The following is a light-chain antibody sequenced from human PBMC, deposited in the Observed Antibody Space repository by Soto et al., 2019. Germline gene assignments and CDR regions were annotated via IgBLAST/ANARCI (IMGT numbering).Light chain of an antibody. Sequence: DIQITQSPSSLSASVGDRITITCRASQSISRYVDWYQHKPGKAPKLLINAASSLERGVPSRFSGSGSGTDFTLTIRSLEPEDFAVYYCPQRSRWPLTFGGGTKVDIK. V-gene: IGKV1-39*01. CDR2: AAS. CDR3: PQRSRWPLT. J-gene: IGKJ4*01. CDR1: QSISRY.